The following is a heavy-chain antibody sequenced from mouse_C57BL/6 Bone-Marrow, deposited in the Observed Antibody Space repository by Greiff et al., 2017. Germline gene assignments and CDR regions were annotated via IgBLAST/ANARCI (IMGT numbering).Heavy chain of an antibody. CDR1: GYTFTSYW. V-gene: IGHV1-53*01. CDR2: INPSNGGT. J-gene: IGHJ4*01. CDR3: ARSEDGYYAYYYAMDY. Sequence: QVQLQQSGTELVKPGASVKLSCKASGYTFTSYWMHWVKQRPGQGLEWIGNINPSNGGTNYNEKFKSKATLTVDKSSSTAYMQLSSLTSEDSAVYYCARSEDGYYAYYYAMDYWGQGTSVTVSS. D-gene: IGHD2-3*01.